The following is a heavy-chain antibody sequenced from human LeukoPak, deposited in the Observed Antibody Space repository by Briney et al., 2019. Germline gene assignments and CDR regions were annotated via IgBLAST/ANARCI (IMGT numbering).Heavy chain of an antibody. Sequence: ASDTLSLTCTVSGVSVSSGSYYWSWIRQPPGKGLGGIGYIYYRGSTNYNPSLKNRVTISVDTSKNQFSLKLSSVTAADTAVYYCASSQWLAYYFDYWGQGTLVTVSS. D-gene: IGHD6-19*01. CDR3: ASSQWLAYYFDY. J-gene: IGHJ4*02. CDR2: IYYRGST. V-gene: IGHV4-61*01. CDR1: GVSVSSGSYY.